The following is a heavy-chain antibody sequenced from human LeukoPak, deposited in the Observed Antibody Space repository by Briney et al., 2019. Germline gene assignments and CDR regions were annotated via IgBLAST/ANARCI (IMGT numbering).Heavy chain of an antibody. J-gene: IGHJ4*02. D-gene: IGHD4-17*01. Sequence: GGSLRLSCAASGFNFSTYSMNWVRPAPGKGVEWVSYISSGSSIIYYADSVKGRFTISRDNAKNSLYLQMNSLSGEATAVYYCARDNTTVTTFDYWGQGTLVTVSS. CDR3: ARDNTTVTTFDY. V-gene: IGHV3-48*01. CDR1: GFNFSTYS. CDR2: ISSGSSII.